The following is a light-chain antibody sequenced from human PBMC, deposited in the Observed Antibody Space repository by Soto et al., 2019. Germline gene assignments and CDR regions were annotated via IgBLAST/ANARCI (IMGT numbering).Light chain of an antibody. CDR2: GAS. CDR3: QKYNNWPPAA. Sequence: EMVMTQSPATLSVSPGERATLSCRASQSISSTLAWYQQKPGQAPRLLIYGASVRATGIPARFSGSGSGTEFTLTISSLQSEDFAVYYCQKYNNWPPAAFGQGTKLEIK. CDR1: QSISST. V-gene: IGKV3-15*01. J-gene: IGKJ2*01.